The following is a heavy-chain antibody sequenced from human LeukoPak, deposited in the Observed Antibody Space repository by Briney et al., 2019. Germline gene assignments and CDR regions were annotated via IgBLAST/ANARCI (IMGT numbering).Heavy chain of an antibody. Sequence: SETLSLTCTVSGGSVSSTTYYWSWIRQPPGKGLEWIASINDSGSTYYNPSLKSRVTISVDTSENQFSLKLGSVTAADTAVYYCARYVVYGSGKYYFDYWGQGTLVTVSS. CDR3: ARYVVYGSGKYYFDY. CDR1: GGSVSSTTYY. CDR2: INDSGST. V-gene: IGHV4-39*01. J-gene: IGHJ4*02. D-gene: IGHD3-10*01.